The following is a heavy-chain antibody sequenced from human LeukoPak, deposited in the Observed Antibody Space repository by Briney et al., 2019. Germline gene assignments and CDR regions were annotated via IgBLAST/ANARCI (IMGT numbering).Heavy chain of an antibody. D-gene: IGHD3-22*01. CDR2: IWYDGSDK. J-gene: IGHJ4*02. V-gene: IGHV3-33*01. Sequence: GGSLRLSCEASGFTFSSYGMHWVRQAPGKGLEWVAVIWYDGSDKYYADSVKGRFSLSRDNSKNTLYLQMNSLRAEDTAVYYCARELPPVVNFYFDSWGQGTLVTVSS. CDR3: ARELPPVVNFYFDS. CDR1: GFTFSSYG.